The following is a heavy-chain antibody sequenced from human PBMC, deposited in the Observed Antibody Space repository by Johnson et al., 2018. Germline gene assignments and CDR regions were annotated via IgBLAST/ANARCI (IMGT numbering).Heavy chain of an antibody. CDR2: ISWTSGSI. D-gene: IGHD1-1*01. CDR1: GFTFDDYA. J-gene: IGHJ6*02. CDR3: AKDPVERDYYYYGMDV. V-gene: IGHV3-9*01. Sequence: EVQLVETGGGLVQPGGSLRLSCAASGFTFDDYAMHWVRQAPGKGLEWVSGISWTSGSIGYADSVKGRFTISRDNSKNTLYLQMNSLRAEDTAVYYCAKDPVERDYYYYGMDVWGQGTTVTVSS.